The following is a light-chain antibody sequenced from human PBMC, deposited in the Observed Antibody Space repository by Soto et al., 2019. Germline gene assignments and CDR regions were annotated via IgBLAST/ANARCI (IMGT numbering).Light chain of an antibody. CDR2: GAS. CDR1: QSGSGSY. J-gene: IGKJ4*02. V-gene: IGKV3-20*01. Sequence: IVLTRSPGTLSLSPGERSTLSCSASQSGSGSYLAWHQQKPGQAPRLLIYGASSMATGIPDRFSGGGSGTDFTLTISRLEPEDFAVYYCQQYDNSPLTFGGGTKVDIK. CDR3: QQYDNSPLT.